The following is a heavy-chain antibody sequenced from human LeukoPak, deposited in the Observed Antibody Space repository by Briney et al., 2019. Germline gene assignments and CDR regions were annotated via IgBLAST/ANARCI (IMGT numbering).Heavy chain of an antibody. D-gene: IGHD1-26*01. V-gene: IGHV3-23*01. Sequence: GGSLRLSCAASGFTFSSYAMSWVRQAPGKGLEWVSGISGSGGSTNYADSVKGRFTISRDNSKNTLYLQMNSLRAEDTAVYYCAISGGYWAWAHWGQGTLVTVSS. CDR2: ISGSGGST. J-gene: IGHJ4*02. CDR3: AISGGYWAWAH. CDR1: GFTFSSYA.